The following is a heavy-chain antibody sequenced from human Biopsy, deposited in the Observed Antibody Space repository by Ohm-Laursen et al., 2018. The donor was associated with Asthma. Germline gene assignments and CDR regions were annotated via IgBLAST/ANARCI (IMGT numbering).Heavy chain of an antibody. Sequence: ASVKVSCKVSGYTFINYAIHWVRKAPGQRLEWMGWFNPANGTTKNSQKFQGRVTITRDTSASTAYMELSSLRSEDTAVYYCARTYYDFLTGQVIDAFAIWGQGTMVTVSS. CDR1: GYTFINYA. V-gene: IGHV1-3*01. CDR2: FNPANGTT. J-gene: IGHJ3*02. D-gene: IGHD3-9*01. CDR3: ARTYYDFLTGQVIDAFAI.